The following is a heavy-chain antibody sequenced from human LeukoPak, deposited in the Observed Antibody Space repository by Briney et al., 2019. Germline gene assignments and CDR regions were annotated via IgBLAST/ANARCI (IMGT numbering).Heavy chain of an antibody. J-gene: IGHJ6*02. CDR3: ARGLDGMDV. Sequence: SETLSLTCAVYGGFFSGYYWSWIRQPPGKGLEWIGEINHSGSTDYNPSLKSRVTISVDTSKNQFSLKLSSVTAADTAVYYCARGLDGMDVWGQGTTVTVSS. CDR2: INHSGST. V-gene: IGHV4-34*01. CDR1: GGFFSGYY.